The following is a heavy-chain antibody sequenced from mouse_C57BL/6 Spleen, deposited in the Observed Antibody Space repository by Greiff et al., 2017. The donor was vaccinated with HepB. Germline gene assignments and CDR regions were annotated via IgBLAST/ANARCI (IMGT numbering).Heavy chain of an antibody. D-gene: IGHD1-1*01. Sequence: QVQLQQPGAELVMPGASVKLSCKASGYTFTSYWMHWVKQRPGQGLEWIGEIDPSDSYTNYNQKFKGKSTLTVDKSSSTAYMQLSSLTSEDSAVYYCARGLTTVVADYWGQGTTLTVSS. V-gene: IGHV1-69*01. CDR1: GYTFTSYW. CDR2: IDPSDSYT. J-gene: IGHJ2*01. CDR3: ARGLTTVVADY.